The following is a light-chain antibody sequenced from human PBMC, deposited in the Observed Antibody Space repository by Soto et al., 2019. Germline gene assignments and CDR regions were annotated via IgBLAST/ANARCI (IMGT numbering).Light chain of an antibody. Sequence: QSVLTQPASVSGSPGQSITISCTGTSSDLAIYNYVSWYQQQPGKAPKLMIYQVTNRPSGVSNRFSGSRSGNTASLTISGLQAEDEADYYCSSYDSSLSGYVFGTGTKVTVL. V-gene: IGLV2-14*01. J-gene: IGLJ1*01. CDR2: QVT. CDR1: SSDLAIYNY. CDR3: SSYDSSLSGYV.